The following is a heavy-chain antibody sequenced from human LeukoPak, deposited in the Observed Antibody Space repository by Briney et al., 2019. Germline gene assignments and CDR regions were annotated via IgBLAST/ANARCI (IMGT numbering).Heavy chain of an antibody. Sequence: PSETLSLTCTVSGGSISSGSYYWSWIRQPAGKGLEWIGRIYTSGSTNYNPSLKSRVTISVDTSKNQFSLKLSSVTAADTAVYYCARDNSQLLWFGELSGAFDIWGQGTMVTVSS. CDR1: GGSISSGSYY. J-gene: IGHJ3*02. CDR2: IYTSGST. V-gene: IGHV4-61*02. CDR3: ARDNSQLLWFGELSGAFDI. D-gene: IGHD3-10*01.